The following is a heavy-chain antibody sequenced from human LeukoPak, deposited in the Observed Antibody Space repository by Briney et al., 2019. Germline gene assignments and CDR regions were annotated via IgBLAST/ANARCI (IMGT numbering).Heavy chain of an antibody. V-gene: IGHV3-23*01. D-gene: IGHD4-23*01. Sequence: GGSLRLSCAASGFTFSGYAMSWVRQAPGKGLEWVSAISGSGGSTYYADSVKGRFTISRDNSKNTLYLQMNSLRAEDTAVYYCAKDRDYGGNSIYFDYWGQGTLVTVSS. CDR3: AKDRDYGGNSIYFDY. CDR2: ISGSGGST. J-gene: IGHJ4*02. CDR1: GFTFSGYA.